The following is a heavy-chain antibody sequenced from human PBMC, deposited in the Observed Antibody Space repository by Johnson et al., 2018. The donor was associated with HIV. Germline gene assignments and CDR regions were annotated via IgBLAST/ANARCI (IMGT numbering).Heavy chain of an antibody. D-gene: IGHD3-22*01. Sequence: QVQVVESGGGVVQPGRSLRLSCAASGFTLSSNPLHWVRQAPGRGLEWLGLISHDGSNKQYADSVKGRLTISRDISTNTLDLQMNSLRPEDTGVYYCAREDESSGYAGTFDIWGQGTLVTVSS. V-gene: IGHV3-30*04. J-gene: IGHJ3*02. CDR3: AREDESSGYAGTFDI. CDR1: GFTLSSNP. CDR2: ISHDGSNK.